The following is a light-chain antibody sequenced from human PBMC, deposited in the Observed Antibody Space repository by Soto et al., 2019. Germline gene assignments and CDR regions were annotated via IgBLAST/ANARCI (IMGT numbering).Light chain of an antibody. V-gene: IGLV1-47*01. CDR3: AAWDDSRSGGV. CDR2: RNN. CDR1: SSNIGSNY. J-gene: IGLJ3*02. Sequence: QSVLTQPPSASGTPGQRVTISCSGSSSNIGSNYVYWYQQLPGTAPKLLIYRNNQRPSGVPDRFSGSKSGTSASLAISGLGSGDEADYYCAAWDDSRSGGVFGGGTKLTVL.